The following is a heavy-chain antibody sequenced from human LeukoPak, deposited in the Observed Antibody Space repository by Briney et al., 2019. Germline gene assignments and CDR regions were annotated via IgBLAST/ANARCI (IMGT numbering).Heavy chain of an antibody. CDR1: GSTFTGYY. CDR3: ARAYSSGWQYFDY. Sequence: GASVQVSCKASGSTFTGYYMHWVRQAPGQGLEWMGWINPNSGGTNYAQKFQGRVTMTRDTSISTAYMELSRLRSDDRAVYYCARAYSSGWQYFDYWGQGSLVTVSS. J-gene: IGHJ4*02. D-gene: IGHD6-19*01. V-gene: IGHV1-2*02. CDR2: INPNSGGT.